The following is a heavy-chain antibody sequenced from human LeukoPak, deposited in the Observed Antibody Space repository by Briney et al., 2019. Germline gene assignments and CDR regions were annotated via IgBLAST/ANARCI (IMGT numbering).Heavy chain of an antibody. V-gene: IGHV3-23*01. CDR1: GFTFTSSA. CDR2: ISGSGHST. Sequence: GGSLRLSCAASGFTFTSSAMSWVRQSPGKGLEWVSSISGSGHSTDYADSVKGRFTVSRDNSKNTLYLQMKSLNAEDTAVYYCVRDVRRWLQAGGAFDIWGQGTIVTVSS. D-gene: IGHD5-24*01. CDR3: VRDVRRWLQAGGAFDI. J-gene: IGHJ3*02.